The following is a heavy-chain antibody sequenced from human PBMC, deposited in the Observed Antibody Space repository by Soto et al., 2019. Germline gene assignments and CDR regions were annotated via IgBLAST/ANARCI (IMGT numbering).Heavy chain of an antibody. CDR2: IYYSGST. Sequence: SETLSLTCTVSGGSVSSGSYYWSWIRQPPGKGLEWIGYIYYSGSTNYNPSLKSRVTISVDTSKNQFSLKLSSVTAADTAVYYCARRYGGTIDYWGQGTLVTVYS. J-gene: IGHJ4*02. V-gene: IGHV4-61*01. CDR1: GGSVSSGSYY. D-gene: IGHD4-17*01. CDR3: ARRYGGTIDY.